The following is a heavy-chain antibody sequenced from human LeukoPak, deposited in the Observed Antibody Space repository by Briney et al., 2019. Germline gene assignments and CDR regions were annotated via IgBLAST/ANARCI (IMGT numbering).Heavy chain of an antibody. D-gene: IGHD2-8*01. CDR1: GFTFSNFA. CDR3: AKDFGDIVLMVYAPGPFDY. CDR2: ISGSGGST. V-gene: IGHV3-23*01. Sequence: GGSLRLSCAASGFTFSNFAVVWVRQAPGKGLEWVSAISGSGGSTYYADSVKGRFTISRDNSKNTLYLQMNSLRAEDTAVYYCAKDFGDIVLMVYAPGPFDYWGQGTLVTVSS. J-gene: IGHJ4*02.